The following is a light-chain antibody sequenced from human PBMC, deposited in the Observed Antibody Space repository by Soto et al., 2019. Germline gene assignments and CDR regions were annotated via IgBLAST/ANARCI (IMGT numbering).Light chain of an antibody. Sequence: EIFLTPSPGTLSVSHGKRATLSCRASQSVSSSYLAWYQQKPGQAPRLLIYGASSRATGIPDRFSGSGSGTDFTLTISRLEPEDFAVYYSQQYGRSLFTVGGGTNVDIK. CDR3: QQYGRSLFT. CDR1: QSVSSSY. CDR2: GAS. V-gene: IGKV3-20*01. J-gene: IGKJ4*01.